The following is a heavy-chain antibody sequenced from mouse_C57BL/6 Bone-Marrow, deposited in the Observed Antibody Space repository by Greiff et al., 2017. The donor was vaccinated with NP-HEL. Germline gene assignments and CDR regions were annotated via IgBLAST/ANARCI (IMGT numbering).Heavy chain of an antibody. J-gene: IGHJ3*01. Sequence: EVQLMESGGGLVQPGGSLKLSCAASGFTFSDYYMYWVRQTPEKRLEWVAYISNGGGSTYYPDTVKGRFTISRDNAKNTLYLQMSRLKSEDTAMYYCARQEGFAYWGQGTLVTVSA. CDR1: GFTFSDYY. CDR2: ISNGGGST. V-gene: IGHV5-12*01. CDR3: ARQEGFAY.